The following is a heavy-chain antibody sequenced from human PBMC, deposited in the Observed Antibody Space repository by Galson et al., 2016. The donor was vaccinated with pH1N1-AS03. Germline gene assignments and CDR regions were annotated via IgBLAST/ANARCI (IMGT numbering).Heavy chain of an antibody. CDR3: VRDMRASTI. Sequence: SLRLSCADSGFSLSGYWIHWVRQSPGKGLAWVSSINPDGSITNHAESVQGRFTISRDNAKNTFYLQVSSLTAEDTAMYYCVRDMRASTIWGRGTMVTVSS. CDR2: INPDGSIT. CDR1: GFSLSGYW. J-gene: IGHJ3*02. V-gene: IGHV3-74*01.